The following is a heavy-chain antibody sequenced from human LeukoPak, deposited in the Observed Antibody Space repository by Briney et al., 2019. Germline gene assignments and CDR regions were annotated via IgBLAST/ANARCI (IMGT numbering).Heavy chain of an antibody. CDR2: IYHSGST. J-gene: IGHJ3*02. Sequence: PSETRSLTCTVSGGSISSYYWSWIRQPPGKGLERIGYIYHSGSTYYNPSLKSRVTISVDRSKNQFSLKLSSVTAADTAVYYCALELVVPAALERLNAFDIWGHGTMVAVSS. V-gene: IGHV4-59*04. CDR1: GGSISSYY. CDR3: ALELVVPAALERLNAFDI. D-gene: IGHD2-2*01.